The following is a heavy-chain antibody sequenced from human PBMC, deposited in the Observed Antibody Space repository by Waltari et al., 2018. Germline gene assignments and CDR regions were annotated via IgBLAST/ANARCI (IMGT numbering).Heavy chain of an antibody. CDR3: ARDANSFHGSGSYAFDI. V-gene: IGHV3-64*07. J-gene: IGHJ3*02. CDR2: ISSNGGST. D-gene: IGHD3-10*01. CDR1: GFTFSSYS. Sequence: EVQLVESGGGLVQPGGSLRLYCAASGFTFSSYSMHWVGQAQGKGLEYFSAISSNGGSTYYADSVKGRFTISSDNSKNTLYLQIGSLRAEDMAVYYCARDANSFHGSGSYAFDIWGQGTMVTVSS.